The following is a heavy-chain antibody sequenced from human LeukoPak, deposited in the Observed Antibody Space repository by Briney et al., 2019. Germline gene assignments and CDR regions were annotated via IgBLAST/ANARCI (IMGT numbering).Heavy chain of an antibody. CDR3: ARLDSTALSSY. D-gene: IGHD2/OR15-2a*01. Sequence: GESLRISCKGSGYSFTSYWIGWVRQMPGKGLEWMGIIYPGDSDPRYSPSFQGQVTFSADKSISTAYLQWSGLKASDTAMYYCARLDSTALSSYWGQGTLVTVSS. V-gene: IGHV5-51*01. CDR2: IYPGDSDP. CDR1: GYSFTSYW. J-gene: IGHJ4*02.